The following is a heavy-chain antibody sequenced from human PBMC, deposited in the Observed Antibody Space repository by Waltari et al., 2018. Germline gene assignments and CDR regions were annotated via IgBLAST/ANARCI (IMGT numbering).Heavy chain of an antibody. D-gene: IGHD2-15*01. J-gene: IGHJ2*01. CDR2: IYYSGST. Sequence: SSYYWGWIRQPPGKGLEWIGSIYYSGSTYYNPSLKSRVTISVDTSKNQFSLKLSSVTAADTAVYYCARQLPRFDLWGRGTLVTVSS. V-gene: IGHV4-39*01. CDR1: SSYY. CDR3: ARQLPRFDL.